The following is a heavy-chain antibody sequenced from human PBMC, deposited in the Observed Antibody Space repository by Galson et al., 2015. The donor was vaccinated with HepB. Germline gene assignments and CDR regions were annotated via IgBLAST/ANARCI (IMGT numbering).Heavy chain of an antibody. Sequence: SVKVSCKASGYTFTSYAMHWVRQAPGQRLEWMGWINAGNGNTKYSQKFQGRVTITRDTSASTAYMELSSLRSEDTAVYYCARAEYYYGSGSYYNGEFDYWGQGTLVTVSS. CDR2: INAGNGNT. J-gene: IGHJ4*02. D-gene: IGHD3-10*01. V-gene: IGHV1-3*01. CDR1: GYTFTSYA. CDR3: ARAEYYYGSGSYYNGEFDY.